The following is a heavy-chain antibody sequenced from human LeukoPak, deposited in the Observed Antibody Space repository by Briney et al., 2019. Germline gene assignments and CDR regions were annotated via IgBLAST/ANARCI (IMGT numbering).Heavy chain of an antibody. CDR2: ISAYNGNT. D-gene: IGHD3-10*01. CDR3: ARDQERSNNWFDP. J-gene: IGHJ5*02. Sequence: GASVKVSCKTACYTFTSYCINGVRRDTGQGLEWRGWISAYNGNTNSAQKFQGRVTMTTDTSTSTAYMELRSLRSDDTAVYYCARDQERSNNWFDPWGQGTLVTVSS. V-gene: IGHV1-18*04. CDR1: CYTFTSYC.